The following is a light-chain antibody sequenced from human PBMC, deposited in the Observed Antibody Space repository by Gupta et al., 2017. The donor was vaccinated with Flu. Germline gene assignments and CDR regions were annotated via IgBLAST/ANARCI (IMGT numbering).Light chain of an antibody. CDR1: HNINTW. CDR2: LAS. V-gene: IGKV1-12*01. CDR3: RQRYGFPPT. Sequence: DIQMTQSPSYVSASIGDRVTITCQASHNINTWLAWYQQRPGKAPQLLLYLASSLQPGVPSRFSGSSSAAPFTLTIVSLLSQDSAIYYCRQRYGFPPTFGGGTRLEMK. J-gene: IGKJ4*01.